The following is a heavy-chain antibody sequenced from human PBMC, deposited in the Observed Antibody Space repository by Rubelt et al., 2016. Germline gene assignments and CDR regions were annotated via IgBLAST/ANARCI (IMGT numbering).Heavy chain of an antibody. J-gene: IGHJ3*01. Sequence: QVQLMPSGAEVRKPGSSVKVSCTASGGTFTIYSVNWVRQAPGQGPEWLGGINSLFRTPELPQKAQGRLALTADESTGTTYMALTSLRAADTALYFCARRADCGGDCFAVDGWGQGRAVAVAS. CDR1: GGTFTIYS. CDR3: ARRADCGGDCFAVDG. CDR2: INSLFRTP. D-gene: IGHD2-21*02. V-gene: IGHV1-69*01.